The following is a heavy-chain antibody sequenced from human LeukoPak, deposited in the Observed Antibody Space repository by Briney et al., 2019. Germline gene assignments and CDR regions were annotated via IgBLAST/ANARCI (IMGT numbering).Heavy chain of an antibody. J-gene: IGHJ4*02. V-gene: IGHV4-59*08. CDR2: IYYSGST. D-gene: IGHD2/OR15-2a*01. CDR1: GGSLSNYY. Sequence: PSETLSLTCTVSGGSLSNYYLSWIRQPPGKGLEWIGYIYYSGSTSYYPSLESRVTISVDTSKTQFSLKLSSVTAADTAVYYGARHLRNSFFDYWGQGTLVTVSS. CDR3: ARHLRNSFFDY.